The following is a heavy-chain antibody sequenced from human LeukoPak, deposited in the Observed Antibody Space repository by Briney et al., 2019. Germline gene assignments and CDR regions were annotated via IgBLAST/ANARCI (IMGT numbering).Heavy chain of an antibody. V-gene: IGHV3-74*01. CDR2: INSDGSST. J-gene: IGHJ4*02. Sequence: SGGSLRLSCAASGFTFSSYWMHWVRQAPGKWLVWVSRINSDGSSTSYADSVKGRFTISRDNAKNTLYLQMNSLRAEDTAVYYCARDLGNDYDFWSGYYTFDYWGQGTLVTVSS. CDR3: ARDLGNDYDFWSGYYTFDY. CDR1: GFTFSSYW. D-gene: IGHD3-3*01.